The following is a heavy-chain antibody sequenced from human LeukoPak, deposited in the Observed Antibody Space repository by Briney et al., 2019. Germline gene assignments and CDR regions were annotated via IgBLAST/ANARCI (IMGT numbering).Heavy chain of an antibody. CDR1: GFTVSSNY. J-gene: IGHJ3*02. V-gene: IGHV3-66*01. CDR3: ARVVSSSWPDAFDI. CDR2: IYSGGST. Sequence: GGSLRLSCAASGFTVSSNYMSWVRQAPGKGLEWVSVIYSGGSTYYADSVKGRFTISRDNAKNSLYLQMNSLRAEDTAVYYCARVVSSSWPDAFDIWGQGTMVTVSS. D-gene: IGHD6-13*01.